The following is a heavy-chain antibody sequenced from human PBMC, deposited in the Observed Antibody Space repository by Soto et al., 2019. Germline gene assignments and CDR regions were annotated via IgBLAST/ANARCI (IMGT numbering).Heavy chain of an antibody. D-gene: IGHD3-10*01. CDR2: VGWSGSST. CDR3: AKKYHYDSGTYRYHFDY. V-gene: IGHV3-23*01. Sequence: EVQLLESGGGLVQPGGSLRLSCAASGFTFNNYAMSWVRRAPGKGLEWVSTVGWSGSSTYYADSVKGRFTISRDNSKNTLNLQMSSLRAEGTAVYYCAKKYHYDSGTYRYHFDYGGQGTLVIVSS. CDR1: GFTFNNYA. J-gene: IGHJ4*02.